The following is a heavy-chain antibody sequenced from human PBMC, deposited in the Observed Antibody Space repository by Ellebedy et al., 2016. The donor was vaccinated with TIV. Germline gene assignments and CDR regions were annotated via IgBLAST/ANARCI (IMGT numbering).Heavy chain of an antibody. CDR3: ARGVAAAPGKDWFNP. J-gene: IGHJ5*02. V-gene: IGHV1-18*01. D-gene: IGHD6-13*01. CDR1: GYTFTKYG. CDR2: ISTYNGNT. Sequence: ASVKVSCXTSGYTFTKYGISWVRQAPGQGLEWMGWISTYNGNTNYAQNLQGRVTMTTDTSTSTAYMELSSLRSEDTAVYYCARGVAAAPGKDWFNPWGQGTLVTVSS.